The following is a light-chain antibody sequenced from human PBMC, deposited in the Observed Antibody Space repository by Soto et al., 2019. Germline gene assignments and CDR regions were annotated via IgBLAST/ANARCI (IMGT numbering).Light chain of an antibody. Sequence: QSVLTQPASVSGSPGQSITISCTGTSSDVGAYNYVSWFQQHPGKAPRLIIYDVSIRPSGVSNRFSGSKSGNTASLTISGLQAEDEADYYCSSYTTSTTGVFGGGTKLTVL. CDR2: DVS. V-gene: IGLV2-14*01. CDR3: SSYTTSTTGV. CDR1: SSDVGAYNY. J-gene: IGLJ3*02.